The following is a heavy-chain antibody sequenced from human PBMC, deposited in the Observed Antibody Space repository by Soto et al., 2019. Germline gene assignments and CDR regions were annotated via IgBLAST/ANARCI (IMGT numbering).Heavy chain of an antibody. CDR3: ARPKDYDDCLDL. Sequence: GASVKVSCKASGGTFSSYAISWVRQAPGQGLEWMGGIIPIFGTANYAQKFQGRVTITADESTSTAYMELSSLISEDTAVYYCARPKDYDDCLDLWGQGTLVTVSS. J-gene: IGHJ4*02. V-gene: IGHV1-69*13. D-gene: IGHD3-22*01. CDR2: IIPIFGTA. CDR1: GGTFSSYA.